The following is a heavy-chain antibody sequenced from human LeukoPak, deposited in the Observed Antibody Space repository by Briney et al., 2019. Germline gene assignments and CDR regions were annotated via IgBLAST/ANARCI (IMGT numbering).Heavy chain of an antibody. CDR2: IYYSGST. Sequence: SETLSLTCTVSGGSVSSGSCLWSWIRQPPGKGLEWIGYIYYSGSTNYNPSLKSRVTMSVDTSKNQFSLKLSSVTAADTAVYYCARDVPSSLGMGVWGQGTTVTVSS. J-gene: IGHJ6*02. D-gene: IGHD2-2*01. CDR1: GGSVSSGSCL. CDR3: ARDVPSSLGMGV. V-gene: IGHV4-61*01.